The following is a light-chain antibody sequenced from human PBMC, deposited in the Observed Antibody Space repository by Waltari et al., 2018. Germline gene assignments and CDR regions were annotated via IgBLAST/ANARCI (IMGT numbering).Light chain of an antibody. V-gene: IGKV3-15*01. J-gene: IGKJ2*01. Sequence: IVLTQSTGILSLSPGDRATLSCRASRSLTTNLAWYQQKLGQPPRLLMHGASTRATGIPPRFSGSGSGTEFTLTITSLQSEDYALYFGQQYNNWPYTFGQGTQLDIK. CDR3: QQYNNWPYT. CDR1: RSLTTN. CDR2: GAS.